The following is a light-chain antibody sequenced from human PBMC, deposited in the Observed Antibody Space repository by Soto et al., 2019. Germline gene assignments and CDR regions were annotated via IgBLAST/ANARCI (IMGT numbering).Light chain of an antibody. Sequence: QSALTQPASVSGSPGQSITISCTGTSSDVGGYDYVSWYQQHPGKAPKFMIYEVTNRPSGVSHRFSGSKSGNTASLTISGLQAEDEADYYCCSYAGSSTFVVFGGGTKLTVL. J-gene: IGLJ2*01. CDR2: EVT. CDR3: CSYAGSSTFVV. V-gene: IGLV2-14*01. CDR1: SSDVGGYDY.